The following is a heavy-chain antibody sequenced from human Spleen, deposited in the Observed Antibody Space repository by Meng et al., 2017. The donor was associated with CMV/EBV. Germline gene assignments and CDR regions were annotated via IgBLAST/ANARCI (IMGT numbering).Heavy chain of an antibody. J-gene: IGHJ5*02. CDR2: INAYTGDT. D-gene: IGHD2-15*01. Sequence: ASVKVSCKTSGYTFTGYYMHWVRQAPGQGLEWMGWINAYTGDTKFAQKFQGRGTMTGDTSITTAYMELSRLTSDDTAIYYCARGTYIVEADNWLDPWGQGTLVTVSS. V-gene: IGHV1-2*02. CDR1: GYTFTGYY. CDR3: ARGTYIVEADNWLDP.